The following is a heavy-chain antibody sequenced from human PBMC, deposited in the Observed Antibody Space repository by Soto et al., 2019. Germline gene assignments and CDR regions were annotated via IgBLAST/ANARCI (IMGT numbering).Heavy chain of an antibody. CDR3: ARGFPNYDTYYFDY. D-gene: IGHD4-4*01. CDR1: GGSISSGDYY. J-gene: IGHJ4*02. Sequence: SETLSLTCTVSGGSISSGDYYWSWIRQPPGKGLEWIGYIYYSGSTYYNPSLKSRVTISVDTSKNQFSLKLSSVTAADTAVYYCARGFPNYDTYYFDYWGQGTLVTVS. CDR2: IYYSGST. V-gene: IGHV4-30-4*01.